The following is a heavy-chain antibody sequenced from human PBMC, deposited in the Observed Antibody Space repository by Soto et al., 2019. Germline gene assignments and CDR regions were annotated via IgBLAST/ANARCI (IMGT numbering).Heavy chain of an antibody. CDR1: GGSISSSSYY. Sequence: QLQLQESGPGLVKPSETLSLTCTVSGGSISSSSYYWGWIRQPPGKGLEWIGSIYYSGSTYYNPSLKSRVTISVDTSKNHFSLKLSSVTAADTAVYYCTRKGYYDSSGYYSRRADAFDIWGQGTMVTVSS. J-gene: IGHJ3*02. D-gene: IGHD3-22*01. CDR2: IYYSGST. CDR3: TRKGYYDSSGYYSRRADAFDI. V-gene: IGHV4-39*01.